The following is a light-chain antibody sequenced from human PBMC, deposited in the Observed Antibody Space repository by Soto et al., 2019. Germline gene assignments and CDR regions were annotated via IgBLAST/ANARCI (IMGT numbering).Light chain of an antibody. Sequence: QSALTQPASVSGSPGLSITISCSGTSNDVGGYDYVSWYRQHPDRAPRLLIYEVSNRPSGISDRFSGSRSGNTASLTISGLQADDEADYYCASYAGSYSVFGGGTKLTVL. CDR3: ASYAGSYSV. CDR1: SNDVGGYDY. V-gene: IGLV2-14*01. CDR2: EVS. J-gene: IGLJ2*01.